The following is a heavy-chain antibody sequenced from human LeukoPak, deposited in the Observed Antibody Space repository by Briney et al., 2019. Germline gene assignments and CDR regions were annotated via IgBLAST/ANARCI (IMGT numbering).Heavy chain of an antibody. CDR1: GFTFSSYG. V-gene: IGHV3-30*18. Sequence: PGGSLRLSCAASGFTFSSYGMHWVRQASGKGLEWVAVISDDGTTRYYADSVKGRFTISRDNFKNTLYLEMNSLRAEDTAVYYCAKEGAAGGKMQFCFDYWGQGTLVTVSS. D-gene: IGHD6-13*01. CDR2: ISDDGTTR. J-gene: IGHJ4*02. CDR3: AKEGAAGGKMQFCFDY.